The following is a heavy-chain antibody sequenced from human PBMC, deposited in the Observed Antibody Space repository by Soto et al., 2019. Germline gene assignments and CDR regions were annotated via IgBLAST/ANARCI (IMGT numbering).Heavy chain of an antibody. CDR2: IIPIFGTA. CDR3: ASPTKPLYYYYGMDV. V-gene: IGHV1-69*13. CDR1: GGTFSIYS. J-gene: IGHJ6*02. D-gene: IGHD1-1*01. Sequence: SVKVSCKASGGTFSIYSISWVRQAPGQGLEWMGGIIPIFGTANYAQKFQGRVTITADESTSTAYMELSSLRSEDTAVYYCASPTKPLYYYYGMDVWGQGTTVTVSS.